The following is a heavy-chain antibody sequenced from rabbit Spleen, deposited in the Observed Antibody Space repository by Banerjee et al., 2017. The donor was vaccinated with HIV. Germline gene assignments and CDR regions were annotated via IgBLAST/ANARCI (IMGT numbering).Heavy chain of an antibody. V-gene: IGHV1S45*01. CDR1: GFDFSSTYW. CDR3: ARGYTDYATSRLDL. J-gene: IGHJ3*01. CDR2: INSGSSGTT. D-gene: IGHD6-1*01. Sequence: QEQLEESGGDLVKPEGSLTLTCKASGFDFSSTYWIFWVRQAPGKGPEWIGCINSGSSGTTFSASWAKGRFTISRCSSTTVTLQMISLTAADTATYFCARGYTDYATSRLDLWGQGPLVTV.